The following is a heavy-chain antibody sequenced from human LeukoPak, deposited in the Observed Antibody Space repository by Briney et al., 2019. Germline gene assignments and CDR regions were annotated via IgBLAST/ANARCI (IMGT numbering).Heavy chain of an antibody. CDR3: ARGRFLIWLSAFDI. CDR1: GFTFSSYS. J-gene: IGHJ3*02. Sequence: GGSLRLSCAASGFTFSSYSMNWVRQAPGKGLEWVSSISSSSSYIYYADSVKGRFTISRDNAKNSLYLQMNSLRAEDTAVYYCARGRFLIWLSAFDIWGQGTMVTVSS. V-gene: IGHV3-21*01. CDR2: ISSSSSYI. D-gene: IGHD5-18*01.